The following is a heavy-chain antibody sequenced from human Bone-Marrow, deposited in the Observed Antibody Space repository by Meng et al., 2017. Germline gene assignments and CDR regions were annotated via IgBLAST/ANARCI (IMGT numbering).Heavy chain of an antibody. J-gene: IGHJ5*02. CDR2: MDPNSGNT. Sequence: QVQLVPSGAEVKKPGASVKVSCKASGYTFTSYDINWVRQATGQGLGWMGWMDPNSGNTGYAQKFQGRVTLTRNTSISTAYMELSSLRSEGTAVYYCARGSNWFDPWGQGTLVTVSS. CDR3: ARGSNWFDP. CDR1: GYTFTSYD. V-gene: IGHV1-8*01.